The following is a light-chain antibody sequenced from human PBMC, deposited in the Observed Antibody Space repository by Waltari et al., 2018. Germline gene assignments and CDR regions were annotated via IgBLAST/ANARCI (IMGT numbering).Light chain of an antibody. J-gene: IGLJ2*01. V-gene: IGLV7-46*01. Sequence: QALGTQEPSVTVSPGGPVPPPCGPGLGAFTSSLYPYWFQQKPGQAPRTLVYDTSNKHSWTPARFSGSVVGGKAALTLSGAQPEDEAEYYCLLHYSGPRVFGGGTKVTVL. CDR3: LLHYSGPRV. CDR1: LGAFTSSLY. CDR2: DTS.